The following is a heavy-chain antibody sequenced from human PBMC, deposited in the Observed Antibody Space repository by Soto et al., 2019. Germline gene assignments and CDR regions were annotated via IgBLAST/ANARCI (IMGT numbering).Heavy chain of an antibody. CDR1: GFTFSSYT. Sequence: HPGGSLRLSCAASGFTFSSYTINWVRQAPGKGLEWVSYISSSSSTIYYADSVKGRFTISRDNAKNSLYLQMNSLRDEDTAVYYCARVAGGDWRDDAFDIWGQGTMVTVSS. V-gene: IGHV3-48*02. CDR2: ISSSSSTI. D-gene: IGHD2-21*02. CDR3: ARVAGGDWRDDAFDI. J-gene: IGHJ3*02.